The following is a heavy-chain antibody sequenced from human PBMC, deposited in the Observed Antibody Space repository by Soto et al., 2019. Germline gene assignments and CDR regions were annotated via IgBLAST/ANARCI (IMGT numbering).Heavy chain of an antibody. Sequence: EVQLVESGGGLVKPGGSLRLSCAASGFTFSSYSMNWVRQAPGKGLEWVSSISSSSSYIYYADSVKGRFTISRDNAKNSLYLQMNSLRAEDTAVYYCASRGHNLNYLIDAFGIWGQGTMVTVSS. CDR3: ASRGHNLNYLIDAFGI. V-gene: IGHV3-21*01. CDR2: ISSSSSYI. CDR1: GFTFSSYS. J-gene: IGHJ3*02. D-gene: IGHD1-7*01.